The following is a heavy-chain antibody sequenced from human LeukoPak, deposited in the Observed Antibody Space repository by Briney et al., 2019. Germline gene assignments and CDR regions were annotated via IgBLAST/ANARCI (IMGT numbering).Heavy chain of an antibody. D-gene: IGHD4-17*01. Sequence: GGSLRLSCAASGFTFSSYWMTWVRQAPGKGLEWVANIKEDGSEKNYVDSVKGRFTISRDNAKNTLYLQMHSLRAEDTAVYYCVRAADYGDYGGFDYWGQGTLVTVSS. CDR1: GFTFSSYW. CDR3: VRAADYGDYGGFDY. CDR2: IKEDGSEK. V-gene: IGHV3-7*04. J-gene: IGHJ4*02.